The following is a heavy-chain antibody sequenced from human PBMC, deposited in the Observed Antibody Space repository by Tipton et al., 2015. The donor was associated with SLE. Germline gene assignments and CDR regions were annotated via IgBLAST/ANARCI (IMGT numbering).Heavy chain of an antibody. Sequence: TLSLTCTVSGGSISSGGYYWSWIRQHPGKGLEWIGYIYYSGSTYYNPSLKSRVTISVDTSKNQFSLKLSSVTAADTAVYYCARSEEYYDILTGYPHSDAFDIWGQGTMVTVSS. J-gene: IGHJ3*02. CDR3: ARSEEYYDILTGYPHSDAFDI. CDR2: IYYSGST. V-gene: IGHV4-31*03. CDR1: GGSISSGGYY. D-gene: IGHD3-9*01.